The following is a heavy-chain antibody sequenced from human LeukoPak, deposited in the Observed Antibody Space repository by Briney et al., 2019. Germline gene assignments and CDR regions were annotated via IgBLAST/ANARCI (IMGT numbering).Heavy chain of an antibody. J-gene: IGHJ4*02. CDR1: GFIFCNYG. V-gene: IGHV3-23*01. Sequence: GGSLRLSCVTSGFIFCNYGMHWVRKAPGKGMEWVSAISGSGGSTYYADSVKGRFTISRDNSKNTLYLQMNSLRAEDTAVYYCAKVRVGSGWSYDYWGQGSLVTVSS. CDR2: ISGSGGST. D-gene: IGHD6-19*01. CDR3: AKVRVGSGWSYDY.